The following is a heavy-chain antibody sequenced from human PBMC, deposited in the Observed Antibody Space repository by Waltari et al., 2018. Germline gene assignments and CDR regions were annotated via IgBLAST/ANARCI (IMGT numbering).Heavy chain of an antibody. Sequence: EVQLVEAGGNLVQPGGSLRLFCDTSGFTFSSEWMSWVRQAPGKGPEWVANINPDGSNKGYVDSVRGRFTISRDNAKNSLFLQMNSLRNDDTAVYFCARAHQWGQGTLVTVSS. CDR2: INPDGSNK. D-gene: IGHD2-2*01. V-gene: IGHV3-7*03. J-gene: IGHJ4*02. CDR1: GFTFSSEW. CDR3: ARAHQ.